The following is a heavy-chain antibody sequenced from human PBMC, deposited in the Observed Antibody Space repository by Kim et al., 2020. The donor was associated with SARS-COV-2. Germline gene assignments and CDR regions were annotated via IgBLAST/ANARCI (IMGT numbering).Heavy chain of an antibody. CDR1: GFTFSSYA. D-gene: IGHD3-3*01. Sequence: GGSLRLSCAASGFTFSSYAMHWVRQAPGKGLEWVAVISYDGSNKYYADSVKGRFTISRDNSKNTLYLQMNSLRAEDTAVYYCARDARGGRVLRFLEWLTHFDYWGQGTLVTVSS. CDR3: ARDARGGRVLRFLEWLTHFDY. CDR2: ISYDGSNK. J-gene: IGHJ4*02. V-gene: IGHV3-30-3*01.